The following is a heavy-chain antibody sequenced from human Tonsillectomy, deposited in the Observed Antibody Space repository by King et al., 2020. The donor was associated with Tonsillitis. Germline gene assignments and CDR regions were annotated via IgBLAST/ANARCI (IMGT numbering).Heavy chain of an antibody. Sequence: VQLVESGGGLVKPGGSLRLSCAASGFTFSSYSMNWVRQAPGKGLEWVSSISSSSSYIYYADSVKGRFTISRDNAKNSLYLQINSLRAEDTAVYYCARVGGNGGYFDYWGQGTLVTVSS. V-gene: IGHV3-21*01. CDR1: GFTFSSYS. CDR2: ISSSSSYI. D-gene: IGHD2-8*01. CDR3: ARVGGNGGYFDY. J-gene: IGHJ4*02.